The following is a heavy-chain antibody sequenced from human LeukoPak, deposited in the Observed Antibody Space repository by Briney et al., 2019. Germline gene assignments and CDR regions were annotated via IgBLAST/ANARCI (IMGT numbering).Heavy chain of an antibody. CDR3: MRADS. V-gene: IGHV3-48*03. Sequence: PGGSLRLSCVASGFNFNTYDTNWVRQAPGKGLEWIAFIRNSGSAIYYADSVKARFTISRNNAKNSLYLQMNSLRGDDTAVYYCMRADSWGRGTLVTVSS. CDR1: GFNFNTYD. J-gene: IGHJ4*02. CDR2: IRNSGSAI.